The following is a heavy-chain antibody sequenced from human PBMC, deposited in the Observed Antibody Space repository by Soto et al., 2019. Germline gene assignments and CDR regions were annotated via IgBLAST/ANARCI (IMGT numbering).Heavy chain of an antibody. CDR3: ARGVAVTNFDF. J-gene: IGHJ4*02. D-gene: IGHD5-18*01. Sequence: QVQLQESGPGLVKPSETLSLTCTVSGGSISSYYWSWIRQPPRKGLEWIGYIYHSGSTNYNPSLKSRATISVNTSNNQFSLRLSSVTAADTAVYYCARGVAVTNFDFWGQGTLVIVSS. CDR2: IYHSGST. V-gene: IGHV4-59*01. CDR1: GGSISSYY.